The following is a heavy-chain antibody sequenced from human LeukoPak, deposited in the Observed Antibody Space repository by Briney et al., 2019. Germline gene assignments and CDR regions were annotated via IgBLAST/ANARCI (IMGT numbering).Heavy chain of an antibody. Sequence: PGGSLRLSCAASGFTFSSYAMSWVRQAPGKGLEWVSTISGSGDYTYYADTMKGRFTISRDNSKNTLFLQMSSLRAEDTAIYYCARTFRSGDGYKVGYFDYWGQGTLVTVSS. D-gene: IGHD5-24*01. V-gene: IGHV3-23*01. CDR2: ISGSGDYT. J-gene: IGHJ4*02. CDR3: ARTFRSGDGYKVGYFDY. CDR1: GFTFSSYA.